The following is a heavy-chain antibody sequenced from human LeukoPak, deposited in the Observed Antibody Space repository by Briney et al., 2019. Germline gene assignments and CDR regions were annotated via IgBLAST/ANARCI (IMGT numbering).Heavy chain of an antibody. D-gene: IGHD5-18*01. CDR3: ARGNRVQLWLHYFDY. J-gene: IGHJ4*02. CDR1: GYTFTSYA. Sequence: ASVKVSCKASGYTFTSYAMHWVRQAPGQRLEWMGWINAGNGNTKYSQKFQGRVTITRDTSASTAYMELSSLRSEDTAVYYCARGNRVQLWLHYFDYWGQGTLVTVSS. V-gene: IGHV1-3*01. CDR2: INAGNGNT.